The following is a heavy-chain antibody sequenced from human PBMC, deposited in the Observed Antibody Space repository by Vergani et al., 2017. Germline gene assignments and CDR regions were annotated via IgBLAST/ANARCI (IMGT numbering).Heavy chain of an antibody. CDR2: IGVSDNSI. V-gene: IGHV3-48*01. J-gene: IGHJ4*02. CDR1: GFTLSASS. D-gene: IGHD4-11*01. CDR3: VRDPDYSTFDS. Sequence: DVRLVESGGGVVQPGGSLRLSCAASGFTLSASSMNWVRQTPGKGLEWISYIGVSDNSIYYADSVMGRFAISRDNARNLLFLQMSSLRADDSALYFCVRDPDYSTFDSWGQGTLVTVS.